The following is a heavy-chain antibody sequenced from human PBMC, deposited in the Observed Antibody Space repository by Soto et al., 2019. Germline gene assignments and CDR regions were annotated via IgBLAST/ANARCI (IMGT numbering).Heavy chain of an antibody. J-gene: IGHJ4*02. V-gene: IGHV3-23*01. CDR3: AKGGFYGSGRQDYFDY. Sequence: VQLLESGGGLVQPGGSLRLSCAASGFTFSSYAMSWVRQAPGKGLEWVSGISNSGGSTYYADSVKGRFTISRDNSKNTLYLQMNSLRAEDTAVYYCAKGGFYGSGRQDYFDYWGQGTLVTVSS. D-gene: IGHD3-10*01. CDR1: GFTFSSYA. CDR2: ISNSGGST.